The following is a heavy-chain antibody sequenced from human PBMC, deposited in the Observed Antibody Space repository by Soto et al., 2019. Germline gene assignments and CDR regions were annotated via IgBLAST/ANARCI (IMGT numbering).Heavy chain of an antibody. V-gene: IGHV3-23*01. J-gene: IGHJ4*02. CDR3: AKDGWGGSAPSYFDY. D-gene: IGHD3-10*01. Sequence: GGSLRLSCAASGFTFSNYAMSWVRQAPGKGLEWVSAITGSGGSTYYADSVKGRFTISRDNSKNRLFLQMNSLRAEDTAVYYCAKDGWGGSAPSYFDYWGQGTLVTVSS. CDR2: ITGSGGST. CDR1: GFTFSNYA.